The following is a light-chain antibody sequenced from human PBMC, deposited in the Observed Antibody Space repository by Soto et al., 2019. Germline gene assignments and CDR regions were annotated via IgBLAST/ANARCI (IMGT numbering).Light chain of an antibody. CDR1: QNINSW. V-gene: IGKV1-5*01. Sequence: DIQMTQSPSTLSASVGDRVTITCRASQNINSWLAWYQQKPGTAPKLLIHDASSLESGVPSRFGGSGSGTEFTLTISSLQPDDFATYYCQQYNSYSGTFGQGTKVDIK. J-gene: IGKJ1*01. CDR2: DAS. CDR3: QQYNSYSGT.